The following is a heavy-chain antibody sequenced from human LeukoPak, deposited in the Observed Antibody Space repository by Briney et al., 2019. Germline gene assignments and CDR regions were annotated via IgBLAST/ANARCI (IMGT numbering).Heavy chain of an antibody. Sequence: PGGSLRLSCEAPGFTFNTYWMSWVRQAPGKGLEWVAAVSGSGGSTYHADSVRGRFTISRDNSKNTLYLQMSSLRVEDTAVYHCAKGLSASGRFNAFDIWGQGTMVTVSS. D-gene: IGHD3-3*01. CDR3: AKGLSASGRFNAFDI. V-gene: IGHV3-23*01. J-gene: IGHJ3*02. CDR1: GFTFNTYW. CDR2: VSGSGGST.